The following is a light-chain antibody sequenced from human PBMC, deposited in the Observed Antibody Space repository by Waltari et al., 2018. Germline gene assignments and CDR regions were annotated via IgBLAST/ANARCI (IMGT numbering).Light chain of an antibody. Sequence: EILLTQSPGTLSLSPGERATLSCRARQIISRALAWYQQKPGQAPRLLIYDVSTRASGIPDRFSGSGSGTDFSLTISRLEPEDFAVYYCQHYVRLPVTFGQGTKLEFK. CDR1: QIISRA. V-gene: IGKV3-20*01. CDR2: DVS. J-gene: IGKJ1*01. CDR3: QHYVRLPVT.